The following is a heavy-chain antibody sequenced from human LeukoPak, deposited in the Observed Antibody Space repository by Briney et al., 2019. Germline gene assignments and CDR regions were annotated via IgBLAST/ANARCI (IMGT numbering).Heavy chain of an antibody. CDR1: GGTFISYA. D-gene: IGHD5-24*01. CDR2: IVPIFGTA. J-gene: IGHJ4*02. V-gene: IGHV1-69*13. Sequence: SVKVSCKASGGTFISYAISWVRLAPGQGLEWMGGIVPIFGTANYAQKFQGRVTITADESTSTAYMELSSLRSEDTAVYYCARDTGGYNYFDYWGQGTLVTVSS. CDR3: ARDTGGYNYFDY.